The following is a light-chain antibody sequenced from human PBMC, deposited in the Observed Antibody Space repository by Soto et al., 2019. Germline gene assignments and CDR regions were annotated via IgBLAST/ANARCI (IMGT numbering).Light chain of an antibody. Sequence: EIVLTQSPGTLSLSPGERATLSCRASQSVISAYLAWYQHKPGQPPTLLIYAASSRVTGIPDRFSGSGSGTDFTLTISRLEPEDFAVYYCQQYGSSSTWTFGQGTKAEIQ. CDR3: QQYGSSSTWT. J-gene: IGKJ1*01. CDR2: AAS. V-gene: IGKV3-20*01. CDR1: QSVISAY.